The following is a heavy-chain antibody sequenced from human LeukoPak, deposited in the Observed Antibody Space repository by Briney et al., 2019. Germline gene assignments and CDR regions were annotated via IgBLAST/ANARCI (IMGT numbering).Heavy chain of an antibody. CDR1: GGSFSGYY. CDR2: LNHSGST. Sequence: SETLSLTCAVYGGSFSGYYWSWIRPTPGKGLEWIGELNHSGSTSYNPSLKSRVIISADTSKNQFPLRLHSVTAADTAVYYCARQGSRYWGFLDSWGQGTLVTVSS. J-gene: IGHJ4*02. CDR3: ARQGSRYWGFLDS. V-gene: IGHV4-34*01. D-gene: IGHD3-3*01.